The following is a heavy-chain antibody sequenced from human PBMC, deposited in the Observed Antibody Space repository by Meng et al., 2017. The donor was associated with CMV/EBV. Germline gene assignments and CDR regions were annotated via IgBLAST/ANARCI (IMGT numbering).Heavy chain of an antibody. CDR2: IKQDGSEK. D-gene: IGHD2-8*01. CDR3: ARDKKTKYYYYGMDV. V-gene: IGHV3-7*01. J-gene: IGHJ6*02. CDR1: GFTFSSYW. Sequence: GGSLRLSCAASGFTFSSYWMSWVRQAPGKGLEWAANIKQDGSEKYYVDSVKGRFTISRDNAKNSLYLQMNSLRAEDTAVYYCARDKKTKYYYYGMDVWGQGTTVTVSS.